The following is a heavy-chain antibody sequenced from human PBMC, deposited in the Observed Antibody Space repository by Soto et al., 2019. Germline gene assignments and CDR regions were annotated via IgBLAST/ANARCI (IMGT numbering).Heavy chain of an antibody. CDR3: VTSRSAIYGDAFDI. CDR2: IYDSGST. J-gene: IGHJ3*02. CDR1: GASISSYF. Sequence: QVHLQESGPGLVKPSETLSLTCNVSGASISSYFRNWIRQPPGKGLEWIGCIYDSGSTNYNPSLKSRVAISLDTPKNQFSLKVTSVTAADTAVYYCVTSRSAIYGDAFDIWSQATMVTVSS. V-gene: IGHV4-59*03. D-gene: IGHD2-2*01.